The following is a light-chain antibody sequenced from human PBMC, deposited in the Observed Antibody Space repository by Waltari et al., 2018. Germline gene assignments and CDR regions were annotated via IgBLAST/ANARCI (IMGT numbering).Light chain of an antibody. CDR2: TGS. V-gene: IGKV1-39*01. Sequence: SRSIKGLLSWQKPQPGKAPKVLIETGSTLLSGVQCSCSGCVSGTAFARTISSLQPEEFATYYCQQSYSAPPYTFGQGTKLEIK. J-gene: IGKJ2*01. CDR1: RSIKGL. CDR3: QQSYSAPPYT.